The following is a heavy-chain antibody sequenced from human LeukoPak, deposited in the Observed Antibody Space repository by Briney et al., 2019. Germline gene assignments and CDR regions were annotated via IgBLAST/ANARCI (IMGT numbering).Heavy chain of an antibody. V-gene: IGHV3-74*01. Sequence: GGSLRLSCAVSGFTLSSYWIHWVRQAPGKGLVWVSRMNSDGRATTYADSVKGRFTISRDNAKNTLYLQMNSLRAEDTAVYYCAREFEATGFWALDYWGQGTLVTASS. CDR1: GFTLSSYW. J-gene: IGHJ4*02. CDR2: MNSDGRAT. D-gene: IGHD3-16*01. CDR3: AREFEATGFWALDY.